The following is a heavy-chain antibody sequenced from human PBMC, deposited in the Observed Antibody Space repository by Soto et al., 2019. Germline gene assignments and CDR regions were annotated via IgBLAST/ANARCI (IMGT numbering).Heavy chain of an antibody. D-gene: IGHD6-19*01. J-gene: IGHJ5*02. V-gene: IGHV4-38-2*01. CDR3: ARGHSSGWYDPWFDP. CDR1: GYSISSGYY. CDR2: IYHSGST. Sequence: SETLSLTCAVSGYSISSGYYWGWIRQRPGKGLEWIGSIYHSGSTYYNPSLKSRVTISVDTSKNQFSLKLSSVTAADTAVYYCARGHSSGWYDPWFDPWGQGTLVTVSS.